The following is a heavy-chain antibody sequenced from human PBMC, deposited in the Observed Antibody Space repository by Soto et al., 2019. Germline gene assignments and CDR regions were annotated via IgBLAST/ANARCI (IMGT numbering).Heavy chain of an antibody. Sequence: QVQLQQWGAGLLKPSETLSLTCAVYGGSFSGYYWCWIRQPPGKGLEWIGEINHSGSTNYNPSLKSRVTISVDTSKNQFSLKLSSVTAADTAVYYCARGSLQLWLSWFDPWGQGTLVTVSS. CDR3: ARGSLQLWLSWFDP. V-gene: IGHV4-34*01. CDR2: INHSGST. J-gene: IGHJ5*02. CDR1: GGSFSGYY. D-gene: IGHD5-18*01.